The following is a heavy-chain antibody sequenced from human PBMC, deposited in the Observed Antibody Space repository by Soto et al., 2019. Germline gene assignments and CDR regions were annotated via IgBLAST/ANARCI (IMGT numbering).Heavy chain of an antibody. V-gene: IGHV3-7*01. J-gene: IGHJ4*02. D-gene: IGHD3-22*01. CDR3: ARVPHPYYDSSGYLPY. CDR1: RFTFSDYW. Sequence: EVQLVESGGGLVQPGGSLRLSCVASRFTFSDYWMSWVRQATGKGLEWVANIKQDGSETYYVDSVKGRFTISRDNAENSVFLQMNGLRVEDTAVYYCARVPHPYYDSSGYLPYWGQGTLVTVSS. CDR2: IKQDGSET.